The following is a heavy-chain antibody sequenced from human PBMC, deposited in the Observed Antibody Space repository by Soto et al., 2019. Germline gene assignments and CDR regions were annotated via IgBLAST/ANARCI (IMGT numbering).Heavy chain of an antibody. CDR2: IIPIFGTA. CDR3: AREGRCSSTSCYNYYYYGMDV. D-gene: IGHD2-2*02. CDR1: GGTFSSHA. Sequence: SVKVSCKASGGTFSSHAISWVRQAPGQGLEWMGGIIPIFGTANYAQKFQGRVTITADESTSTAYMELSSLRSEDTAVYYCAREGRCSSTSCYNYYYYGMDVWGQGTTVTVSS. V-gene: IGHV1-69*13. J-gene: IGHJ6*02.